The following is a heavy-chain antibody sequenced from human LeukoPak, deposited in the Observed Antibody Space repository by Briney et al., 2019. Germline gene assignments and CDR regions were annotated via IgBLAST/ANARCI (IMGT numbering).Heavy chain of an antibody. CDR1: GGSISSSSYY. J-gene: IGHJ5*02. D-gene: IGHD3-10*01. V-gene: IGHV4-39*01. Sequence: SETLSLTCTVSGGSISSSSYYWGWIRQPPGKGLEWIGSIYYSGSTYYNPSLKSRVTISVDTSKNQFSLKLSSVTAADTAVYYCARGLGSGSYYFSYNWFDPWGQGTLVTVSS. CDR3: ARGLGSGSYYFSYNWFDP. CDR2: IYYSGST.